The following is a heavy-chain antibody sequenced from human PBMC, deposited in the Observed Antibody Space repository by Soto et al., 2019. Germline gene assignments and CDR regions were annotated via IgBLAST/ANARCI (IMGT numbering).Heavy chain of an antibody. D-gene: IGHD4-4*01. V-gene: IGHV4-39*01. CDR3: ARLTTGPAPDY. CDR1: GGSIISSSYY. Sequence: PSETLSLTCTVSGGSIISSSYYWVWIRQPPGKGLEWIGSIYYSGSTYYNPSLKSRVTISVDTSKNQFSLKLSSVTAADTAVYYCARLTTGPAPDYWGQGTLVTVSS. CDR2: IYYSGST. J-gene: IGHJ4*02.